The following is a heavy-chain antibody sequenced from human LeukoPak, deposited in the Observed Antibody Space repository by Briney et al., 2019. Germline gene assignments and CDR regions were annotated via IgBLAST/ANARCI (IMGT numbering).Heavy chain of an antibody. CDR2: INPNDGST. Sequence: ASVKVSCTGAAYTFANYWIQWVGDAHGPGLEWVALINPNDGSTTYAHKFQGRVTMTRDTSTSTVYMDLSSLTSEDTAVYYCARAPRNSSTMLDYWGQGTLVTVSS. J-gene: IGHJ4*02. CDR1: AYTFANYW. CDR3: ARAPRNSSTMLDY. D-gene: IGHD6-13*01. V-gene: IGHV1-46*01.